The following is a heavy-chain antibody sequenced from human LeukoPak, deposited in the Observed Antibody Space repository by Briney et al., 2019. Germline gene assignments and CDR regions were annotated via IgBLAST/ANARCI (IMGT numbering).Heavy chain of an antibody. V-gene: IGHV3-21*01. Sequence: SVKGRFTISRDNAKNSLYLQMNSLRAEDTAVYYCARGGVGLVTKPGWDYDYYGLDVWGQGTTVTVSS. D-gene: IGHD3/OR15-3a*01. J-gene: IGHJ6*02. CDR3: ARGGVGLVTKPGWDYDYYGLDV.